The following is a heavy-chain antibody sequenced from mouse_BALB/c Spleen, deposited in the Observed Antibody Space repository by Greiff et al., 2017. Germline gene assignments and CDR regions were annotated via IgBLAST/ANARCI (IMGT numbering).Heavy chain of an antibody. Sequence: VQLKESGAELMKPGASVKISCKATGYTFSSYWIEWVKQRPGHGLEWIGEILPGSGSTNYNEKFKGKATFTADTSSNTAYMQLSSLTSEDSAVYYCAGYYGSSIFAYWGQGTLVTVSA. CDR3: AGYYGSSIFAY. J-gene: IGHJ3*01. V-gene: IGHV1-9*01. D-gene: IGHD1-1*01. CDR1: GYTFSSYW. CDR2: ILPGSGST.